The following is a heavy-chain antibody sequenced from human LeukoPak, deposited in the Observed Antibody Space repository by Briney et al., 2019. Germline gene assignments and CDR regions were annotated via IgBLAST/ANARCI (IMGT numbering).Heavy chain of an antibody. J-gene: IGHJ4*02. Sequence: PGGSLRLSCAASGFTFSYYAMHWVRQAPGKGLEWVAVISYDGSNKYYADSVKGRFTISRDNSKNTLYLQMSSLRAEDTAVYYCARVLNYYDNSGYYFSYWGQGTLVTVSS. CDR2: ISYDGSNK. CDR1: GFTFSYYA. D-gene: IGHD3-22*01. CDR3: ARVLNYYDNSGYYFSY. V-gene: IGHV3-30-3*01.